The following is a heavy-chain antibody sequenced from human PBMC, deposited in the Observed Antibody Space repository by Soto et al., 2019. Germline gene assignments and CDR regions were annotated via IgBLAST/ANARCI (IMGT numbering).Heavy chain of an antibody. CDR2: ISSNGGST. D-gene: IGHD3-22*01. J-gene: IGHJ4*02. Sequence: GGSLRLSCSASGFTFSSYAMHWVRQAPGKGLEYVSAISSNGGSTYYADSVKGRFTISRDNSKNTLYLQMSSLRAEDTAVYYCVKALPSYSYDSSGYYYGPYYFDYWGQGTLVTVSS. CDR3: VKALPSYSYDSSGYYYGPYYFDY. CDR1: GFTFSSYA. V-gene: IGHV3-64D*08.